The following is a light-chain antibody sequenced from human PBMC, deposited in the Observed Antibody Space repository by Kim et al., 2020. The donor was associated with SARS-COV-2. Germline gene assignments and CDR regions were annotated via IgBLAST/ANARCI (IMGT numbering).Light chain of an antibody. CDR3: CSYAGGYTHVV. CDR1: SSDVGGYNY. V-gene: IGLV2-11*01. CDR2: DVT. J-gene: IGLJ2*01. Sequence: SALTQPRSVSGSPGQSVTISCTGTSSDVGGYNYVSWYQQHPGRAPKLMINDVTKRPSGVPDRFSGSKSGNTASLTISGLQAEDEADYYCCSYAGGYTHVVFGGGTQLTVL.